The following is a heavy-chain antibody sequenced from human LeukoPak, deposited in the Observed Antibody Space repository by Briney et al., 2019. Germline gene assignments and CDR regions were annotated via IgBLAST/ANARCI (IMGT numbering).Heavy chain of an antibody. V-gene: IGHV1-2*02. CDR1: GYTFTGYY. J-gene: IGHJ4*02. D-gene: IGHD3-3*01. CDR3: ARPIFGVVLVDY. CDR2: INPNSGGT. Sequence: ASVKVSCKASGYTFTGYYMHWVRQAPGQGLEWMGWINPNSGGTNYAQKFQGRVTMTRDTSVSTAYMELSRLRSDDTAVYYCARPIFGVVLVDYWGQGTLVTVSS.